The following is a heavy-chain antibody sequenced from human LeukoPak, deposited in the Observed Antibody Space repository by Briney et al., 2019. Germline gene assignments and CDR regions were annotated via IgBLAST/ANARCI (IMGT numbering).Heavy chain of an antibody. V-gene: IGHV4-39*07. CDR2: IYYSGST. CDR1: GGSISSSSYY. CDR3: ARGRVGATMRGTVDY. Sequence: SETLSLTCTVSGGSISSSSYYWGWIRQPPGKGLEWIGSIYYSGSTYYNPSLKSRVTISVDTSKNQFSLKLSSVTAADTAVYYCARGRVGATMRGTVDYWGQGTLVTVSS. J-gene: IGHJ4*02. D-gene: IGHD1-26*01.